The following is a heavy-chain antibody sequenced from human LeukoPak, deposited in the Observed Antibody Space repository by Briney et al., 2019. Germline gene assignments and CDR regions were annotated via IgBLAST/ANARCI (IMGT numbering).Heavy chain of an antibody. Sequence: SETLSLTCAVYGGSFSGYYWSWIRQPPGKGLEWIGEINHSGSTNYNPSLKSRVTISVDTSKNQFSLKLSSVTAADTAVYYCARGGRSWYARVSFFDYWGQGTLVTVSS. D-gene: IGHD6-13*01. CDR3: ARGGRSWYARVSFFDY. J-gene: IGHJ4*02. V-gene: IGHV4-34*01. CDR1: GGSFSGYY. CDR2: INHSGST.